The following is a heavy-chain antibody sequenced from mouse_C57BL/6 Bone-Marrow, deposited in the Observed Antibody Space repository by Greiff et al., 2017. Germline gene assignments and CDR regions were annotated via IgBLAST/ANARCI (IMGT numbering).Heavy chain of an antibody. V-gene: IGHV5-4*01. CDR3: ARERPYYFDY. Sequence: EVNLVESGGGLVKPGGSLKLSCAASGFTFSSYAMSWVRQTPEKRLEWVATISDGGSYTYYPDNVKGRFTISRDNAKNNLYLQMSHLKSEDTAMYYCARERPYYFDYWGQGTTLTVSS. CDR2: ISDGGSYT. CDR1: GFTFSSYA. J-gene: IGHJ2*01.